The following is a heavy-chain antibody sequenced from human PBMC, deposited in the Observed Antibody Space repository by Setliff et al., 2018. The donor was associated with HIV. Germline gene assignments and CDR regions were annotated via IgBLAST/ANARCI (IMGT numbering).Heavy chain of an antibody. CDR1: RGSVSDTLYY. J-gene: IGHJ4*02. Sequence: SETLSLTCTVSRGSVSDTLYYWGWIRQPPGKGLEWIGSIYHSGSTYYNPSLKSRVTISVDTSKNQFSLKLSSVTAADTAVYYCARSAAGPVDYWGQGTLVTVSS. D-gene: IGHD6-13*01. V-gene: IGHV4-39*07. CDR2: IYHSGST. CDR3: ARSAAGPVDY.